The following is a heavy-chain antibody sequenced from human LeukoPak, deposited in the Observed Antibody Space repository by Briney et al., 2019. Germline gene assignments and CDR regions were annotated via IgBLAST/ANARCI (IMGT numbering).Heavy chain of an antibody. CDR3: VSPRGFSYGYFDY. Sequence: SETLSLTCTVSGGSISSSSAYWGWIRQPPGKGLEWIGSIYYSKNTYYNPSLKSRVTISADTSKNQFSLALGSVSATDTAVYYCVSPRGFSYGYFDYWGQGTLVTVSS. D-gene: IGHD5-18*01. CDR2: IYYSKNT. CDR1: GGSISSSSAY. J-gene: IGHJ4*02. V-gene: IGHV4-39*01.